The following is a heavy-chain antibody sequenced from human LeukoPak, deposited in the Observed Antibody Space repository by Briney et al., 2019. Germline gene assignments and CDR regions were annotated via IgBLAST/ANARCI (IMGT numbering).Heavy chain of an antibody. D-gene: IGHD2/OR15-2a*01. V-gene: IGHV4-39*07. CDR2: IYYSGST. J-gene: IGHJ4*02. Sequence: PSETLSLTCTVSGGSISSYYWGWIRQPPGKGLEWTGSIYYSGSTYYNPSLKSRVTISVDTSKNQFSLKLSSVTAADTAVYYCARDINFYRAKGYFDYWGQGTLVTVSS. CDR3: ARDINFYRAKGYFDY. CDR1: GGSISSYY.